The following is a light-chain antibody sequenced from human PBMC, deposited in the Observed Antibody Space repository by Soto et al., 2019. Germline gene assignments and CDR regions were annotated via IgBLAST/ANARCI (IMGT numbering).Light chain of an antibody. Sequence: ENVLTQSPGTLSLSPGEIATLSCRASLSVRSSYLAWYQQKPGQAPRPLIYGASSRATGIPDRFSGSGAVTDLTLTIIRLEPEAFAVYLCQKYGSEATLGQGTKVEIK. CDR3: QKYGSEAT. J-gene: IGKJ1*01. CDR2: GAS. CDR1: LSVRSSY. V-gene: IGKV3-20*01.